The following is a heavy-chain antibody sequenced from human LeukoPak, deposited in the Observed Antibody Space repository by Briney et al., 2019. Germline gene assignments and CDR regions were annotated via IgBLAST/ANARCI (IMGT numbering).Heavy chain of an antibody. V-gene: IGHV3-66*02. Sequence: RPGGSLRLSCAASGLTVSSNYMSWVRQAPGKGLEWVSVIYSGGSTYYADSVKGRFTISRDNSKNTLYLQMNSLRAEDTAVYYCARELRGLYYYMDVWGKGTTVTVSS. J-gene: IGHJ6*03. CDR2: IYSGGST. D-gene: IGHD3-22*01. CDR1: GLTVSSNY. CDR3: ARELRGLYYYMDV.